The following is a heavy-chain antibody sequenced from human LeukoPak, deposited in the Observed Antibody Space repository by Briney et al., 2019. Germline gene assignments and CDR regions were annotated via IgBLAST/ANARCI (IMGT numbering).Heavy chain of an antibody. D-gene: IGHD6-13*01. CDR2: IYYSGST. Sequence: PSETLSLTCAVYGGSFSGYYWGWIRQPPGKALEWIGSIYYSGSTYYNPSLKSRVTISVDTSKNQFSLKVNSVTAADTAVYFCARHRPDYSSTSNRNWFDPWGQGTLVTVSS. CDR1: GGSFSGYY. CDR3: ARHRPDYSSTSNRNWFDP. J-gene: IGHJ5*02. V-gene: IGHV4-39*01.